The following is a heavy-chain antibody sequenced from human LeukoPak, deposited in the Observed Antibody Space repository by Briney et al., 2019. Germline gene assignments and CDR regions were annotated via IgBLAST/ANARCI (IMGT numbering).Heavy chain of an antibody. CDR3: ATGKDIVVVVAALHYYGMDV. D-gene: IGHD2-15*01. CDR1: GYTFTGYY. J-gene: IGHJ6*02. Sequence: HGASVKVSCKAFGYTFTGYYMHWVRQAPGQGLEWMGWINPNSGGTNYAQKFQGRVTMTRDTSISTAYMELSRLRSDDTAVYYCATGKDIVVVVAALHYYGMDVWGQGTTVTVSS. CDR2: INPNSGGT. V-gene: IGHV1-2*02.